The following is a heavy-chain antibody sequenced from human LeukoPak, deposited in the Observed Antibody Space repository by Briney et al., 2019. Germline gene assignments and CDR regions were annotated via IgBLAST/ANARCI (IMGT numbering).Heavy chain of an antibody. D-gene: IGHD2-2*02. CDR2: IIPIFGTA. CDR3: ARDQQYCSSTSCYKGPYAFDI. V-gene: IGHV1-69*13. J-gene: IGHJ3*02. Sequence: SVKVSCKASGGTFSSYAISWVRQAPGQGLEWMGGIIPIFGTANYAQKFQGRVTITADESTSTAYMELSSMRSEDTAVYYCARDQQYCSSTSCYKGPYAFDIWGQGTMVTVSS. CDR1: GGTFSSYA.